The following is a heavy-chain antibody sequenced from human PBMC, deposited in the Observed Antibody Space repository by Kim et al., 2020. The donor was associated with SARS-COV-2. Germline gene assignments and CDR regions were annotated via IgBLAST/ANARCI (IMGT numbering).Heavy chain of an antibody. CDR3: ARRGGSYGGMDV. D-gene: IGHD1-26*01. V-gene: IGHV4-59*01. Sequence: SETLSLTCTVSGGSISSYYWSWIRQPPGKGLEWIGYIYYSGSTNYNPSLKSRVTISVDTSKNHFSLKLSSVTAADTAVYYCARRGGSYGGMDVWGQGTTVTVSS. CDR1: GGSISSYY. J-gene: IGHJ6*02. CDR2: IYYSGST.